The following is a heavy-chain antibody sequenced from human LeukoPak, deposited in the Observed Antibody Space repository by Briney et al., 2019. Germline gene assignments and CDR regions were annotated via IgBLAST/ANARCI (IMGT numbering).Heavy chain of an antibody. Sequence: GGSLRLSCGASGITFSSYSMNWVRHAPGKGLEWVSYISSSGSTKYYADSVKGRFTISRDNAKNSLYLQMSSLRAEDTAVYYCARATSAYYYPDAFDIWGQGTMVTVSS. J-gene: IGHJ3*02. V-gene: IGHV3-48*03. CDR1: GITFSSYS. CDR2: ISSSGSTK. D-gene: IGHD3-22*01. CDR3: ARATSAYYYPDAFDI.